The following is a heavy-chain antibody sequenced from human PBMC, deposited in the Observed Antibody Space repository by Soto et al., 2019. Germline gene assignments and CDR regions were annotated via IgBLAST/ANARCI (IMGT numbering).Heavy chain of an antibody. CDR3: ARHARLWFGEADLYYFDY. Sequence: SETLSLTCTVSGGSISSSSYYWGWIRQPPGKGLEWIGSIYYSGSTYYNPSLKSRVTISVDTSKNQFSLKLSSVTAADTAVYYCARHARLWFGEADLYYFDYWGQGTLVTVSS. J-gene: IGHJ4*02. V-gene: IGHV4-39*01. CDR2: IYYSGST. D-gene: IGHD3-10*01. CDR1: GGSISSSSYY.